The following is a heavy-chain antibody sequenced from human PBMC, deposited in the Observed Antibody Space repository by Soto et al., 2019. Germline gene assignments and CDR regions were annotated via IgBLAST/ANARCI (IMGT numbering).Heavy chain of an antibody. Sequence: GGSLRLSCAASKFSLTNYWMNWVRQAPGKGLEWVANIKQDGSEKYYVDSVKGRFIISRDNAKNSLYLQMNSLRVEDTAVYYCARDRRAYYDFWSGYSGAFDIWGQGTMVTGSS. CDR2: IKQDGSEK. J-gene: IGHJ3*02. D-gene: IGHD3-3*01. V-gene: IGHV3-7*01. CDR3: ARDRRAYYDFWSGYSGAFDI. CDR1: KFSLTNYW.